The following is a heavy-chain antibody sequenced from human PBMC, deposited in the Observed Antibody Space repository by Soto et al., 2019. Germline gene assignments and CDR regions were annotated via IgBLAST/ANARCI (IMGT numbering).Heavy chain of an antibody. V-gene: IGHV3-23*01. J-gene: IGHJ4*02. CDR1: GFTFTSYA. CDR3: AKGGSYYYDSSGYYEN. CDR2: ISGSGSS. D-gene: IGHD3-22*01. Sequence: GGSLRLSCAASGFTFTSYAMSWVRQAPGKGLEWVSAISGSGSSYYADSVKGRFTISRDNSKNTLFLQMNSLRAEDTAIYYCAKGGSYYYDSSGYYENWGQGTLVTVSS.